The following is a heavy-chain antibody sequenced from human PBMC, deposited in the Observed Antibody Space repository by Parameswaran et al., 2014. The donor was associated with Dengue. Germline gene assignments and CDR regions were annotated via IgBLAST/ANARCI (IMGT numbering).Heavy chain of an antibody. V-gene: IGHV4-59*01. D-gene: IGHD2-2*01. CDR3: ARLLGYCSSTSCYSLYYYGMDV. J-gene: IGHJ6*02. CDR2: IYHSGST. Sequence: VRQAPGKGLEWIGYIYHSGSTNYNPSLKSRVTISVDTTKNQFSLKLSSVTAADTAMYYCARLLGYCSSTSCYSLYYYGMDVWGQGTTVTVSS.